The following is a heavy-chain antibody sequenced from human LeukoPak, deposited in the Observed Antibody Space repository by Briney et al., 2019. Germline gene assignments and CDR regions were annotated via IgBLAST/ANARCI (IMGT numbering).Heavy chain of an antibody. V-gene: IGHV3-7*01. CDR3: ARVLYGSRVNVIDS. CDR1: GFTFSNYW. CDR2: MNEYGSEK. D-gene: IGHD2-2*01. Sequence: GGSLTLSCAASGFTFSNYWINWVRQAPGKGLEWEANMNEYGSEKYYVDSVRGRFTISRDNAENSLFLHMNSLRVEDTAVYRCARVLYGSRVNVIDSWGPGTLVTVSS. J-gene: IGHJ4*02.